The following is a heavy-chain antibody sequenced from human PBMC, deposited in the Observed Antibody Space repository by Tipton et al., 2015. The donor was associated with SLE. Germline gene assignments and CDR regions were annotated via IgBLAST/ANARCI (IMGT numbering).Heavy chain of an antibody. D-gene: IGHD3-10*01. CDR3: ARQGDGSGSYYYSFDI. V-gene: IGHV4-39*01. CDR2: IYYSGST. Sequence: LRLSCTVSGGSISSSSYYWGWIRQPPGKGLEWIGSIYYSGSTYYNPSLRRRVTISVDTSKNQFSQKLSSVTAADTAVYYCARQGDGSGSYYYSFDICGQGTMVTLSS. J-gene: IGHJ3*02. CDR1: GGSISSSSYY.